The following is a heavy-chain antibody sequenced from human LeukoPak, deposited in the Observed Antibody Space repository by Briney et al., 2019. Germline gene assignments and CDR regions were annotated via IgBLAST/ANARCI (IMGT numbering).Heavy chain of an antibody. D-gene: IGHD3-3*01. CDR3: ARDFEAHDLRPIGY. CDR1: GFTFSSYA. CDR2: ISYGGDNK. V-gene: IGHV3-30*01. Sequence: GGSLRLSCAASGFTFSSYAMHWVRQAPGKGLEWVAVISYGGDNKYYADSVKGRFTITRDNSKNTLYLQMNSLRAEDTAVYYCARDFEAHDLRPIGYWGQGTLVTVSS. J-gene: IGHJ4*02.